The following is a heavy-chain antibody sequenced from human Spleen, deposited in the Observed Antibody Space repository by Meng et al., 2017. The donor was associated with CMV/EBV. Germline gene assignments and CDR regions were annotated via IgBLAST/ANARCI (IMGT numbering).Heavy chain of an antibody. CDR1: TFSDDA. V-gene: IGHV1-69*05. CDR3: ARGPKVTVGGVIIWPLEH. D-gene: IGHD3-16*02. CDR2: FIPAFGPP. Sequence: TFSDDAGSWVRQAPGQGLEWMGGFIPAFGPPEYAQNFEGRVTILTDKSTSTADMELRSLRSEDTAVYFCARGPKVTVGGVIIWPLEHWGQGTLVTVSS. J-gene: IGHJ1*01.